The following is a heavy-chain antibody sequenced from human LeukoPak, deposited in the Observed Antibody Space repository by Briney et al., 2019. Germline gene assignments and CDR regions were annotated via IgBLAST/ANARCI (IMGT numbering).Heavy chain of an antibody. CDR3: ARDYYDSSGYWERLGRYYYYYGMDV. CDR1: GYTFTSYY. D-gene: IGHD3-22*01. V-gene: IGHV1-46*01. CDR2: INPSGGST. Sequence: EASVKVSCKASGYTFTSYYMHWVRQAPGQGLEWMGIINPSGGSTSYAQKFQGRVTMTRDTSTSTVYMELSSLRSEDTAVYYCARDYYDSSGYWERLGRYYYYYGMDVWGQGTTVTVSS. J-gene: IGHJ6*02.